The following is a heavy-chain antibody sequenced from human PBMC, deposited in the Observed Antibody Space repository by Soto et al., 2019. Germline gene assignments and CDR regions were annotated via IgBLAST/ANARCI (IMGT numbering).Heavy chain of an antibody. Sequence: GGSLRLSCAASGFTFSSYSMNWVRQAPGKGLEWVSYISGSRGTIYYADTLQSRYTISRDNAKNSLYLQMNSLRAEDTAVYYCARSGYWANGVCYFNFDFWGQGTLVTVSS. V-gene: IGHV3-48*01. CDR3: ARSGYWANGVCYFNFDF. J-gene: IGHJ4*02. CDR1: GFTFSSYS. D-gene: IGHD2-8*01. CDR2: ISGSRGTI.